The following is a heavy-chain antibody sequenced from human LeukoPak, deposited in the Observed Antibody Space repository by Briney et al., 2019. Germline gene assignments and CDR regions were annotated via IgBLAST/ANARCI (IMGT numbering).Heavy chain of an antibody. CDR1: GYTFTSYD. D-gene: IGHD6-13*01. V-gene: IGHV1-8*01. Sequence: GASVKVSCKASGYTFTSYDINWVRQATGQGLDLMGWMNPNSGNTGYAQKFQGRVTMTRKTSISTAYMELSSLRSEDTAVYYCARGLLAAAGTGVWGQGTLVTVSS. CDR2: MNPNSGNT. J-gene: IGHJ4*02. CDR3: ARGLLAAAGTGV.